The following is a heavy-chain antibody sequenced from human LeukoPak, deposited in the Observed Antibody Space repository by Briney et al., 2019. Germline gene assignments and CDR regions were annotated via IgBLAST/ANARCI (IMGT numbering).Heavy chain of an antibody. J-gene: IGHJ4*02. D-gene: IGHD2-15*01. Sequence: GASVKVSCKASGYTFTSYGITWVRQAPGQGLEWMGWISAYNDDTNYAQKLQGRVTMTTDTSTSTAYMELRSLRSDDTAVYHCARDRGIVVVVADYWGQGTLVTVSS. V-gene: IGHV1-18*01. CDR2: ISAYNDDT. CDR3: ARDRGIVVVVADY. CDR1: GYTFTSYG.